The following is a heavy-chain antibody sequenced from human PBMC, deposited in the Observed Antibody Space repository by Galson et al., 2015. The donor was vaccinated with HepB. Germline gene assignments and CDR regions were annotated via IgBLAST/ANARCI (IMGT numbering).Heavy chain of an antibody. D-gene: IGHD3-16*02. CDR3: ARGPAGDDYIWGSYRANWFDP. Sequence: SVKVSCKASGYTFTSYDINWVRQATGQGLEWMGWMNPNSGNTGYAQKFQGRVTMTRNTSISTAYMELSSLRSEDTAVYYCARGPAGDDYIWGSYRANWFDPWGQGTLVTVSS. J-gene: IGHJ5*02. V-gene: IGHV1-8*01. CDR2: MNPNSGNT. CDR1: GYTFTSYD.